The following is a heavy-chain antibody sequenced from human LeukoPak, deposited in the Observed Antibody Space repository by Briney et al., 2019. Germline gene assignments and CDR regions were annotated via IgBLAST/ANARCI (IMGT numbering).Heavy chain of an antibody. V-gene: IGHV3-64*01. J-gene: IGHJ4*02. CDR2: ISSNGGST. Sequence: GGSLRLSCAASGFTFSSYAMHWVRQAPGKGLEYVSAISSNGGSTYYANSMKGRFTISRDNSKNTLYLQMGSLRAEDMAVYYCAREVSGGYYFDYWGQGTLVTVSS. CDR3: AREVSGGYYFDY. CDR1: GFTFSSYA. D-gene: IGHD3-16*01.